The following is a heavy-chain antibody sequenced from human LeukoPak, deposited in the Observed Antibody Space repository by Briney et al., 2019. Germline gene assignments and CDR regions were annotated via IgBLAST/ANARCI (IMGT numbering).Heavy chain of an antibody. CDR1: GASISSLY. CDR2: VHNSGRT. D-gene: IGHD2-8*01. J-gene: IGHJ5*02. Sequence: PSESLSLTCTVSGASISSLYCTWIRQPPGKGLEWIGNVHNSGRTNYHPSLKSHATFSVDTPKNQFSLRLNSVTAAGTAVYSCGRESFGGHCTRTGCFEYTWVDPWGQGSLVTVSS. V-gene: IGHV4-59*11. CDR3: GRESFGGHCTRTGCFEYTWVDP.